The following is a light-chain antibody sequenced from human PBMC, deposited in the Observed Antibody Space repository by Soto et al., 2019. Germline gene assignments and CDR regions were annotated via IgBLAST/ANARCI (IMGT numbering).Light chain of an antibody. Sequence: DIQMTQSPSTLSASLGDRVTITCRASQSISSWLAWYQQKPGKAPKLLIYKASSLESGFPSRFSGSGSGTEFTLTISSRQPDDFATYYCQQSFTFGPGTKVDIK. CDR2: KAS. CDR3: QQSFT. V-gene: IGKV1-5*03. CDR1: QSISSW. J-gene: IGKJ3*01.